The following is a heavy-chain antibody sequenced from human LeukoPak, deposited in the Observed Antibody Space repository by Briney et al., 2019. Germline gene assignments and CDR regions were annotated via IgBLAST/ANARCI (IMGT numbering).Heavy chain of an antibody. D-gene: IGHD3-10*01. CDR3: ARARYGSGRYLNFFDY. Sequence: GGSLRLSCAASGFIFITYPMSWVRRAPGKGLEWVSSISDNGGSTNYADSVKGRFTMSRDNSKNTVYVQMNSLTDGDTAVYYCARARYGSGRYLNFFDYWGQGILVTVSS. CDR1: GFIFITYP. V-gene: IGHV3-23*01. CDR2: ISDNGGST. J-gene: IGHJ4*02.